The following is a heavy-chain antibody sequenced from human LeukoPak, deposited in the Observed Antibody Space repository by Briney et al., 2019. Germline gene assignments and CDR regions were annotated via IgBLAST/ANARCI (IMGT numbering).Heavy chain of an antibody. J-gene: IGHJ3*01. CDR2: IDSGGNT. Sequence: GGCLRLSCAASGFTVSSDFMSCVRPAPGKGLEWVSLIDSGGNTYYADSVKGRFTISRDDSKNTLYLHMISLRAEDTAVYYCARGYYYTSGTFPAAFDLWGQGTMVTVSS. D-gene: IGHD3-10*01. CDR3: ARGYYYTSGTFPAAFDL. CDR1: GFTVSSDF. V-gene: IGHV3-66*01.